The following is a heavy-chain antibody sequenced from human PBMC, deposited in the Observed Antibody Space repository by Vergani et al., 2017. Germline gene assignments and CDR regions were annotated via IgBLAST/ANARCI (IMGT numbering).Heavy chain of an antibody. D-gene: IGHD3-3*01. J-gene: IGHJ2*01. CDR1: GFTFSSYS. CDR2: ISSSSSTI. V-gene: IGHV3-48*02. Sequence: EVQLVESGGGLVQPGGSLRLSCAASGFTFSSYSMNWVRQAPGKGLEWVSYISSSSSTIYYADSVKGRFTISRDNAKNSLYLQMNSLRDEDTAVYYCARGDYDFWSGYPYWYFDLWGRGTLVTVSS. CDR3: ARGDYDFWSGYPYWYFDL.